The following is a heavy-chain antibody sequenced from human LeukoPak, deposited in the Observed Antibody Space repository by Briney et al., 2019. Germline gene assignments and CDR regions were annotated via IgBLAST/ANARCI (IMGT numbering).Heavy chain of an antibody. J-gene: IGHJ5*02. CDR1: GGSISSSSYY. CDR2: IYYSGST. CDR3: ARDPRYGGWFDP. V-gene: IGHV4-39*02. Sequence: PSETLSLTCTVSGGSISSSSYYWGWIRQPPGKGLEWIGSIYYSGSTYYNPSLKSRVTISVDTSKNQFSLKLSSVTAADTAVYYCARDPRYGGWFDPWGQGTLVTVSS. D-gene: IGHD4-23*01.